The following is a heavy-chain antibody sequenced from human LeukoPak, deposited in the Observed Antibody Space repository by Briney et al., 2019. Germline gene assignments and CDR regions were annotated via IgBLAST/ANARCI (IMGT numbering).Heavy chain of an antibody. CDR1: GYSISSGYY. Sequence: PSETLSLTCTVSGYSISSGYYWGWIRQPPGKGLEWIGSIYHSGSTYYNPSLKSRVTISVDTSKNQFSLKLSSVTAADTAVYYCAREGSSGYFDYWGQGTLVTVSS. CDR2: IYHSGST. D-gene: IGHD3-10*01. J-gene: IGHJ4*02. V-gene: IGHV4-38-2*02. CDR3: AREGSSGYFDY.